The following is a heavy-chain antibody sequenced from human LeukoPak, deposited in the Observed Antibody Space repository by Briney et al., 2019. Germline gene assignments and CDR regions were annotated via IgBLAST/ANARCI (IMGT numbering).Heavy chain of an antibody. CDR2: ISWDGGSS. Sequence: GGSLRLSCAASGFTFDDYTMHWVRQAPGKGLEWVSLISWDGGSSYYADSVKGRFTISRDNSKNSLYLQMNSLRTEDTALYYCAKDLYGDYVRGGLDYWGQGTLVTVSS. CDR3: AKDLYGDYVRGGLDY. J-gene: IGHJ4*02. V-gene: IGHV3-43*01. CDR1: GFTFDDYT. D-gene: IGHD4-17*01.